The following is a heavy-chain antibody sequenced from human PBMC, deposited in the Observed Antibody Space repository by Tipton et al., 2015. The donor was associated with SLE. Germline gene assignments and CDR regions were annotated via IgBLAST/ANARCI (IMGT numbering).Heavy chain of an antibody. CDR2: IYHSGST. Sequence: LRLSCAVSGYSISSGYYWGWIRQPPGKGLEWIGSIYHSGSTYYNPSLKSRFTISVDTSKNHFSLKLSSVTAADTAVYYCASAVVVNNDWYFDLWGRGTLVTVSS. CDR1: GYSISSGYY. D-gene: IGHD3-22*01. J-gene: IGHJ2*01. V-gene: IGHV4-38-2*01. CDR3: ASAVVVNNDWYFDL.